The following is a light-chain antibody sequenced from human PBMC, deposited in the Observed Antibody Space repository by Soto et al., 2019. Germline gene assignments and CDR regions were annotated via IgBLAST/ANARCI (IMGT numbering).Light chain of an antibody. V-gene: IGKV3-15*01. CDR3: QQYNNCPRGFT. J-gene: IGKJ3*01. CDR1: ESVSNN. Sequence: EIVMTQSPATLSVSPGERATLSCRASESVSNNLAWYQQIPGQAPRLLIYGASTRATGIPARFSGSGSGTEFTLTISSLQSEDFAVYYCQQYNNCPRGFTFGPGTKVDIK. CDR2: GAS.